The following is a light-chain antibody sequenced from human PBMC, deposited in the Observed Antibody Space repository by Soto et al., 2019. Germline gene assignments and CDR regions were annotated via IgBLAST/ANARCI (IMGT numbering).Light chain of an antibody. CDR3: SSYSTTNIIV. CDR2: DVN. J-gene: IGLJ1*01. V-gene: IGLV2-14*03. CDR1: SRDVGAYEH. Sequence: QSSLPQPSSVSGAPGQSVTISCTGASRDVGAYEHVSWYQQHPGRAPKLILYDVNNRPSGVSNHFSGSKSGNTASLVISGLQANDEADYYCSSYSTTNIIVFGSGTKVTVL.